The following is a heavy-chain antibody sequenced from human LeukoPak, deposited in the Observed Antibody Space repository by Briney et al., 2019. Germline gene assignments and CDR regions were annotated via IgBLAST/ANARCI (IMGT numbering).Heavy chain of an antibody. D-gene: IGHD5-12*01. CDR1: GFPLSDHY. CDR2: ITSRGGSI. J-gene: IGHJ4*02. Sequence: GGSLRLSCVASGFPLSDHYMSWIRQAPGKGLEWLSYITSRGGSIYYANAVKGRFTIPRDNAQNAVFLQMNRLRVEDTAVYYCGRDRGYSGSHWGQGTLVTVSS. V-gene: IGHV3-11*04. CDR3: GRDRGYSGSH.